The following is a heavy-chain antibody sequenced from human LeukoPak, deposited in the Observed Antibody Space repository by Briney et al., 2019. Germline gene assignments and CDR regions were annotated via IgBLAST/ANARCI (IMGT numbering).Heavy chain of an antibody. CDR1: GGSITTYY. CDR2: INYSGST. J-gene: IGHJ6*02. D-gene: IGHD1-1*01. V-gene: IGHV4-59*01. Sequence: PSETLSLPCTVSGGSITTYYWTRIRQPPGKGLVWIGYINYSGSTNYNPSLKSRVTISVDTSKNQFSLKLSSVTAADTAVYYCARAQLNLLVDFGMDVWGQGTTVTVSS. CDR3: ARAQLNLLVDFGMDV.